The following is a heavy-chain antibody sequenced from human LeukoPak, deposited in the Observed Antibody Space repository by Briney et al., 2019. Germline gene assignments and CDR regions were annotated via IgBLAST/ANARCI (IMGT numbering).Heavy chain of an antibody. CDR2: ISLTGRT. CDR1: GGSITSTNR. Sequence: PSGTLSLTCGVSGGSITSTNRWSWVRQPPGQGLEWIGEISLTGRTNYNPSLIGRVIMSLDESRNQLSLTLTSVTAADTAMYYCTRESGPYCPFGYWGQGTLVVVPS. V-gene: IGHV4-4*02. CDR3: TRESGPYCPFGY. D-gene: IGHD1-26*01. J-gene: IGHJ4*02.